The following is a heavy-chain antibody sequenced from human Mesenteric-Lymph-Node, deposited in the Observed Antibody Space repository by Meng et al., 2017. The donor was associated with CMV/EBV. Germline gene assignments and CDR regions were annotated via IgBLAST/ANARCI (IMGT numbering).Heavy chain of an antibody. CDR3: ARQKGGYYYGMDV. D-gene: IGHD3-16*01. J-gene: IGHJ6*02. CDR2: IYYSGST. CDR1: GGSVSGGSYY. V-gene: IGHV4-61*01. Sequence: LRLSCTVSGGSVSGGSYYWTWIRQPPGKGLEWIGYIYYSGSTSYNPSLKSRVTISLDTSNDQFSLKVTSVTAADTAVYYCARQKGGYYYGMDVWGQGTTVTVSS.